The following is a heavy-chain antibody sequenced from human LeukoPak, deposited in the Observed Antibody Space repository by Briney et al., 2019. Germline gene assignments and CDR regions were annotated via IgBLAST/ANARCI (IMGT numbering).Heavy chain of an antibody. CDR2: IYYDGSNK. D-gene: IGHD3-10*01. J-gene: IGHJ4*02. Sequence: RTGGSLRLSCAASGFNFRSYGMHWVRQAPGKGLEWVALIYYDGSNKYYADSVKGRFTISKDNSKNTLYLQMNSLRVEDTAVYYCTTVRGSRDSVWYYDYWGQGTLVTVSS. CDR1: GFNFRSYG. CDR3: TTVRGSRDSVWYYDY. V-gene: IGHV3-33*01.